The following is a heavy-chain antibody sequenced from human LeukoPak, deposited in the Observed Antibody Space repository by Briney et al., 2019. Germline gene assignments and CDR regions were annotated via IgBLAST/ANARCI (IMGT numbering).Heavy chain of an antibody. CDR3: ATSESQTRFDY. D-gene: IGHD1/OR15-1a*01. CDR1: GYRFTSYW. J-gene: IGHJ4*02. V-gene: IGHV5-51*01. CDR2: IYPGDSDT. Sequence: GESLKISCKGSGYRFTSYWIGWVRQMPGKGLEWMGIIYPGDSDTRYSPSFQGQVTISADKSINTAYLQWSSLRASDTAMYYCATSESQTRFDYWGQGTPVTVSS.